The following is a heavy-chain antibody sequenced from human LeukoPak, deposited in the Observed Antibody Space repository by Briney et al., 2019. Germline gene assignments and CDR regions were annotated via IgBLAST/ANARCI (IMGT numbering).Heavy chain of an antibody. D-gene: IGHD1-14*01. Sequence: SETLSLTCTVSGGSISNFFWTWIRQPAGKGLEWIGCIKHAVSTAYNPSLRSRVTMSVDLPKNQFSLHLSSVTAADTAVYYCARESVFHPGIFDYWGQGTLVAVSS. CDR2: IKHAVST. J-gene: IGHJ4*02. CDR3: ARESVFHPGIFDY. V-gene: IGHV4-4*07. CDR1: GGSISNFF.